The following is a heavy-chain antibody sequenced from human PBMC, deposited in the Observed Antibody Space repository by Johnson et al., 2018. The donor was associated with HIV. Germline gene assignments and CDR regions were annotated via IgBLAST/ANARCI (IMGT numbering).Heavy chain of an antibody. V-gene: IGHV3-11*01. J-gene: IGHJ3*02. D-gene: IGHD1-26*01. CDR2: ISGSGSAR. CDR3: VRGRDSSGDGGAFDI. CDR1: RLIFSDYF. Sequence: QVQLVESGGGLVKPGGSLRLSCAASRLIFSDYFMSWIRQAPGKGLEWVASISGSGSARYYADSVKGRFTISRDNARTSLYLQMKSLRVDDTAIDYCVRGRDSSGDGGAFDIWGQGTMVTVSS.